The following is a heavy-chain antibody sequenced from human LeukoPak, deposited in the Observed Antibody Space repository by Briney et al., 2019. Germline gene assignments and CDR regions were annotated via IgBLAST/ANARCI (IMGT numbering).Heavy chain of an antibody. D-gene: IGHD6-19*01. Sequence: SETLSLTCTVSGYSISSGYYWGWIRQSPEKGLEWIGSIYHSGATYYNPSLKSRVTISVDTSKNQFSLKVTSVTAADTAVYYCARDLGMAGIAPVDHWGQGTLVTVSS. V-gene: IGHV4-38-2*02. CDR2: IYHSGAT. CDR1: GYSISSGYY. CDR3: ARDLGMAGIAPVDH. J-gene: IGHJ4*02.